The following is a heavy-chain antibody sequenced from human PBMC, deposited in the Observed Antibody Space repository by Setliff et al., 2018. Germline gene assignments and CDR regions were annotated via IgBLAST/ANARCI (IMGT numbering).Heavy chain of an antibody. V-gene: IGHV3-23*01. D-gene: IGHD6-6*01. Sequence: GGSLRLSCAASGFTFSTYGMHWVRQAPGKGLEWVSAITDDGGTTHYAGSVMGRFTIARDNSNSALYLQMHSLRVDDTALYYCAKSSGSSSSTNLEYLGPGTLVTVPQ. CDR3: AKSSGSSSSTNLEY. J-gene: IGHJ4*02. CDR2: ITDDGGTT. CDR1: GFTFSTYG.